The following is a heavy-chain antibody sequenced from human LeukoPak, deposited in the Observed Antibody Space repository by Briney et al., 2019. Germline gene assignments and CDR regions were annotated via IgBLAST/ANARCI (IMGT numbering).Heavy chain of an antibody. Sequence: GGSLRLSCAASGFTFDDYAMHWVRQAPGKGLEWVSGIGWNSGGIVYADSVKGRFTISRDNAKNSLSLQMNSLRAEDTALYYCARGGRGYSYGYDAFDIWGQGTMVTVSS. CDR2: IGWNSGGI. CDR1: GFTFDDYA. J-gene: IGHJ3*02. D-gene: IGHD5-18*01. V-gene: IGHV3-9*01. CDR3: ARGGRGYSYGYDAFDI.